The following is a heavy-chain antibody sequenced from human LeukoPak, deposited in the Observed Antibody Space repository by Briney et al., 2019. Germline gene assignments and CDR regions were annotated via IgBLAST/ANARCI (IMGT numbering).Heavy chain of an antibody. CDR3: ATDGVSAAVDY. J-gene: IGHJ4*01. CDR2: IKQDGREK. V-gene: IGHV3-7*01. Sequence: GGSLRLSCAASGFTLRTYWMSWVRQAPGKGLEWVANIKQDGREKCYVDSVKSRFTISRDNAKNSLYLQMNSLRAEDTAVYYCATDGVSAAVDYWGHGTLVTVFS. D-gene: IGHD2-2*01. CDR1: GFTLRTYW.